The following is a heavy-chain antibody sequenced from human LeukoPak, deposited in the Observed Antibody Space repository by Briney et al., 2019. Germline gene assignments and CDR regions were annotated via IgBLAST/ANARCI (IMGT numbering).Heavy chain of an antibody. CDR2: ISYDGSNK. J-gene: IGHJ5*02. CDR1: GFTFSSYG. CDR3: AKGPNIYGSGTRSWLDP. Sequence: GGSLRLSCAASGFTFSSYGMHWVRQAPGKGLEWVAAISYDGSNKYYADSVKGRFTISRDNSKNTLYVQMNSLRLEDTAVYYCAKGPNIYGSGTRSWLDPWGQGTLVTVSS. D-gene: IGHD3-10*01. V-gene: IGHV3-30*18.